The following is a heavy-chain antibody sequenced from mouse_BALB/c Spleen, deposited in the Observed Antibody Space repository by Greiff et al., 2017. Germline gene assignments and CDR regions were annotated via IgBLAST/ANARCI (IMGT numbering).Heavy chain of an antibody. CDR1: GFSLTSYG. CDR3: ASPYGSSLAY. D-gene: IGHD1-1*01. J-gene: IGHJ3*01. CDR2: IWSGGST. V-gene: IGHV2-4-1*01. Sequence: VMLVESGPGLVQPSQSLSITCTVSGFSLTSYGVHWVRQSPGKGLEWLGVIWSGGSTDYNAAFISRLSISKDNSKSQVFFKMNSLQADDTAIYYCASPYGSSLAYWGQGTLVTVSA.